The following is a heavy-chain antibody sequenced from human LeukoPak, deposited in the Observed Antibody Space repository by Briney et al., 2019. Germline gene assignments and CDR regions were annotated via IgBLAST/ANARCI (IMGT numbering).Heavy chain of an antibody. CDR1: GFTFSSYS. CDR2: ISSSSSYI. V-gene: IGHV3-21*01. D-gene: IGHD6-13*01. Sequence: GGSLRLSCAASGFTFSSYSMNWVRQAPGKGLEWVSSISSSSSYIYYADSVKGRFTISRDNAKNSLYLQMNSLRAEDTAAYYCARDARPEYSSSWYDYWGQGTLVTVSS. J-gene: IGHJ4*02. CDR3: ARDARPEYSSSWYDY.